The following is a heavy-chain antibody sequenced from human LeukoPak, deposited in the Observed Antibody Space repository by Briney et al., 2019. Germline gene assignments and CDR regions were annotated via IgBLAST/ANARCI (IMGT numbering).Heavy chain of an antibody. CDR1: GGSISSTNW. CDR2: VHLDGRT. D-gene: IGHD5-12*01. V-gene: IGHV4-4*02. Sequence: PSETLSLTCGVSGGSISSTNWWTWVRQPPGKGLEWIGEVHLDGRTNYKPSLQSRLTMSVDFSENHISLKLSSVTAADTAVYHCARSGGYSGYDVDYWGQGTLVTVSS. J-gene: IGHJ4*02. CDR3: ARSGGYSGYDVDY.